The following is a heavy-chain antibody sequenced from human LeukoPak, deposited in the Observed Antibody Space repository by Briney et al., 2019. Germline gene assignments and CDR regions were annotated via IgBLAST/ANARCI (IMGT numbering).Heavy chain of an antibody. V-gene: IGHV4-34*01. CDR1: GGSFSGYY. Sequence: SETLSLTCAVYGGSFSGYYWSWIRQPPGKGLEWIGGINHSGSTNYNPSLKSRATISVDTSKNQFSLKLSSVTAADTAVYYCARGRAFDIWGQGTMVTVSS. CDR3: ARGRAFDI. J-gene: IGHJ3*02. CDR2: INHSGST.